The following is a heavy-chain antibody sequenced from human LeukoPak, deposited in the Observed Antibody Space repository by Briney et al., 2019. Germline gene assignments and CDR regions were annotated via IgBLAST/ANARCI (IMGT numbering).Heavy chain of an antibody. CDR3: ARGSMTADY. Sequence: KAGGSLRLSCAPSGFTFRTYTMNWVRQAPGKGLEWVSSISSSSSYIYYADSMKGRFTISRDNAKSSLYLQMNSLRAEDTAVYYCARGSMTADYWGQGTLVTVSS. D-gene: IGHD2/OR15-2a*01. CDR2: ISSSSSYI. J-gene: IGHJ4*02. CDR1: GFTFRTYT. V-gene: IGHV3-21*01.